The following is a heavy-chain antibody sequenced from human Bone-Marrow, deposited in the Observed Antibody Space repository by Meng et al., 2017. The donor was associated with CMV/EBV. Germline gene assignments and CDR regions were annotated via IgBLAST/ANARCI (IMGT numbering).Heavy chain of an antibody. D-gene: IGHD6-19*01. CDR3: ARVKGIAVVGFDY. V-gene: IGHV4-59*01. CDR1: GGSFSGYY. Sequence: SETLSLTCAVYGGSFSGYYWSWIRQPPGKGLEWIGYIYYSGSTNYNPSLKSRVTISVDTSKNQFSLKLSSVTAADTAVYYCARVKGIAVVGFDYWGQGTLVTVSS. J-gene: IGHJ4*02. CDR2: IYYSGST.